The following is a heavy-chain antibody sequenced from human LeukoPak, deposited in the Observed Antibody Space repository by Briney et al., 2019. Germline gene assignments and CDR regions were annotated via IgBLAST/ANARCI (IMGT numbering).Heavy chain of an antibody. Sequence: SETLSLTCAVYGGSFSGYFCWIRQSPGKGLEWIGEINHRGVTNYRPSLGGRVSIFTDRSLNQFSLRLTSVTAADTGTYYCASGPGTSVIRGVSPKYWGQGTPVTVSS. V-gene: IGHV4-34*01. D-gene: IGHD3-10*01. CDR1: GGSFSGYF. J-gene: IGHJ4*02. CDR3: ASGPGTSVIRGVSPKY. CDR2: INHRGVT.